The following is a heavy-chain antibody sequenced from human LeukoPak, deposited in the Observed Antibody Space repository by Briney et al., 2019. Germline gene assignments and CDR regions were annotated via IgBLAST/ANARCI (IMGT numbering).Heavy chain of an antibody. V-gene: IGHV4-61*02. CDR1: GGSFSSGSYY. D-gene: IGHD3-10*01. CDR2: IYTSGST. Sequence: SETLSLTCTVSGGSFSSGSYYWSWIRQPAGKGLEWIGRIYTSGSTNYNPSLKSRVTISVDTSKNQFSLKLSSVTAADTAVYCCARVYGSGSYHVSYYYYYMDVWGKGTTVTVSS. CDR3: ARVYGSGSYHVSYYYYYMDV. J-gene: IGHJ6*03.